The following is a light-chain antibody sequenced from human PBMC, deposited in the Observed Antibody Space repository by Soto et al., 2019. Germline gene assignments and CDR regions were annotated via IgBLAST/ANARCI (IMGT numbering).Light chain of an antibody. J-gene: IGLJ1*01. CDR1: STDIGAFNW. Sequence: QSALTQPASVSGSPGQSITISCTGTSTDIGAFNWVSWYQQEPGKAPKLMIYEVNNRPSGVSNRFSGSKSGNTASLTISGLQAEDEADYYCSSFTRTNTYVLGTGTKVTVL. CDR2: EVN. CDR3: SSFTRTNTYV. V-gene: IGLV2-14*01.